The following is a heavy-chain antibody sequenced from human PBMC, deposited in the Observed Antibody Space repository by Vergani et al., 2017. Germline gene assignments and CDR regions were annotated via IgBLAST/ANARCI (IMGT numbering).Heavy chain of an antibody. V-gene: IGHV5-51*01. CDR1: GYSFTNYW. CDR3: ARLXGRDSSGSKYFDY. CDR2: IHPADSDT. Sequence: EVQLVQSGAEVKKPGESVNISCQISGYSFTNYWIGWVRPMPGKGLEWMGIIHPADSDTRYSPSFQGQVTISVDKSISTAYLQRSSMRASDSAMYYCARLXGRDSSGSKYFDYRGQGTLVTVSS. J-gene: IGHJ4*02. D-gene: IGHD3-22*01.